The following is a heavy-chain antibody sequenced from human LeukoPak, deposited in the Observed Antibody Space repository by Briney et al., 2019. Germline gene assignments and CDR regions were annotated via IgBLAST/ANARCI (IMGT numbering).Heavy chain of an antibody. V-gene: IGHV3-7*03. J-gene: IGHJ4*02. D-gene: IGHD6-6*01. Sequence: PGGSLRLSCGASGFTFCSYWMSWVRQAPGKGLGWVANIKQDGSEKYYVDSVKGRFTISRDNSKNTLYLQMNSLRAEDTAVYYCAAYSSCDYWGQGTLVTVSS. CDR2: IKQDGSEK. CDR3: AAYSSCDY. CDR1: GFTFCSYW.